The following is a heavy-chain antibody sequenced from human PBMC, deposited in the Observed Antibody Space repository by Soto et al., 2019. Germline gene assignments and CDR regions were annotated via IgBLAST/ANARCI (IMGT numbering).Heavy chain of an antibody. J-gene: IGHJ3*02. D-gene: IGHD3-10*01. CDR1: GCSISSGGYY. Sequence: TLSITCTVSGCSISSGGYYWSWIRQHPGKGLEWIGYIYYSGSTYYNPSLKSRVTISVDTSKNQFSLKLSSVTAADTAVYYCARDNGSGSYLDAFDIWGQGTMVTVSS. V-gene: IGHV4-31*03. CDR2: IYYSGST. CDR3: ARDNGSGSYLDAFDI.